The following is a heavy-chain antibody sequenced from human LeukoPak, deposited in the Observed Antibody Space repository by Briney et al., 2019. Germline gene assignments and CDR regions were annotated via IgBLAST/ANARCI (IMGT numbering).Heavy chain of an antibody. CDR3: ARGSERVAVAGGPVGAFDI. Sequence: SQTLSLTCAISGDSVSSNSAAWNWIRQSPSRGLEWLGRTYYRSKWYNDYAVSVKSRITINPDTSKNQFSLQLNSVTPEDTAVYYCARGSERVAVAGGPVGAFDIWGQGTMVTVSS. CDR2: TYYRSKWYN. V-gene: IGHV6-1*01. J-gene: IGHJ3*02. D-gene: IGHD6-19*01. CDR1: GDSVSSNSAA.